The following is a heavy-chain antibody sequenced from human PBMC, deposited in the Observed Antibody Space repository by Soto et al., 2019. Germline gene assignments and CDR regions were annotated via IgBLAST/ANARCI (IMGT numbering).Heavy chain of an antibody. V-gene: IGHV1-3*01. CDR2: INAGNGNT. J-gene: IGHJ6*02. D-gene: IGHD2-21*02. CDR1: GYTFTSYA. CDR3: ANTHDGDCYSCYYYGMDV. Sequence: ASVKVSCKASGYTFTSYAMHWVRQAPGQRLEWMGWINAGNGNTKYSQKFQGRVTITRDTSASTAYMELSSLRSEDTAVYYCANTHDGDCYSCYYYGMDVWGQGTTVTVSS.